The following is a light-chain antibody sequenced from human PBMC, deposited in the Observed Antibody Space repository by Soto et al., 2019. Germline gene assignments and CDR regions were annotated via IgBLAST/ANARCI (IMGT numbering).Light chain of an antibody. CDR1: QSVLYSSNNKNY. CDR2: WAS. J-gene: IGKJ4*01. V-gene: IGKV4-1*01. CDR3: QQYYSKPLT. Sequence: DIVMTQSPDSLAVSLGERATINCKSSQSVLYSSNNKNYLGWYQQKVGQPPKLLIYWASTRESGVPDRFSGSGAGTEFTLTISSLQADDVAVYYCQQYYSKPLTFGAGTKVEIK.